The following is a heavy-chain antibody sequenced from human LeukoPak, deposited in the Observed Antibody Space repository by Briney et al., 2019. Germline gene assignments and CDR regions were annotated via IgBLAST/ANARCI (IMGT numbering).Heavy chain of an antibody. Sequence: GGSLRLSCAASGFSVNSKYMNWVRQTPGKGLEWVSVIYAGGSTYYADSVKGRFTVSRDNSKNTLYLQMNSLRAEDTAVYYCAREADFWSGQFDYWGQGTQVTVSS. CDR3: AREADFWSGQFDY. D-gene: IGHD3-3*01. CDR1: GFSVNSKY. J-gene: IGHJ4*02. CDR2: IYAGGST. V-gene: IGHV3-53*05.